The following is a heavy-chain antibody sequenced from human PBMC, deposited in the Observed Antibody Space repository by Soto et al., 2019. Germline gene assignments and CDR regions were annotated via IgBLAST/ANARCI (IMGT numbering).Heavy chain of an antibody. CDR2: IYYSGST. CDR1: GGSISSGDYY. D-gene: IGHD5-18*01. V-gene: IGHV4-30-4*01. CDR3: ARVSVDTAMVDY. J-gene: IGHJ4*02. Sequence: SETLSLTCTVSGGSISSGDYYWSWIRQPPGKSLEWIGYIYYSGSTYYNPSLKSRVTISVDTSKNQFSLKLSSVTAADTAVYYCARVSVDTAMVDYWGQGTLVTVSS.